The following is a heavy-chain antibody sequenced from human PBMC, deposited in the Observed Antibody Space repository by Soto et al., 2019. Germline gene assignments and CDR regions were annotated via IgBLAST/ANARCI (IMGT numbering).Heavy chain of an antibody. CDR1: GGSIGSSSYY. D-gene: IGHD6-19*01. V-gene: IGHV4-39*01. Sequence: QLQLQESGPGLVKPSETLSLTCTVSGGSIGSSSYYWGWIRQPPGKGLEWIGSIYDRGSTYSNPSLKSRPTTSVDPSKNQFSLKLTSVTAADTAVYYCARHGYTSGRTYFDYWGQGTLVTVSS. J-gene: IGHJ4*02. CDR2: IYDRGST. CDR3: ARHGYTSGRTYFDY.